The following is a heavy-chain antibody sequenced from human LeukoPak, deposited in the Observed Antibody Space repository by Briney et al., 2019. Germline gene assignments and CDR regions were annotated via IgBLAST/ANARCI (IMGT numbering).Heavy chain of an antibody. J-gene: IGHJ4*02. CDR1: GGSISPYY. CDR2: ISFSGIT. CDR3: ARHQGGTTYDY. V-gene: IGHV4-59*08. D-gene: IGHD2-15*01. Sequence: PSETLSLTCTVSGGSISPYYWSWIRQPPGKGLQWIGHISFSGITLYKASLKSRVTISLDTSKNQFFLRLSSVTAADTAVYYCARHQGGTTYDYWGQGTLVTVSS.